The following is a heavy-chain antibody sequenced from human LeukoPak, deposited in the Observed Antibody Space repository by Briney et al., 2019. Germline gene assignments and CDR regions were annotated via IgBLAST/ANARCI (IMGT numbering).Heavy chain of an antibody. Sequence: PGGSLRLSCAASGFTFSSYTMHWVRQAPGKGLEWVAVISYDGSNKYYADSVKGRFTISRDNSKNTLYLQMNSLRAEDTAVYYCAKGYYGSGSYPLDPFDPWGQGTLVTVSS. V-gene: IGHV3-30*04. D-gene: IGHD3-10*01. J-gene: IGHJ5*02. CDR2: ISYDGSNK. CDR3: AKGYYGSGSYPLDPFDP. CDR1: GFTFSSYT.